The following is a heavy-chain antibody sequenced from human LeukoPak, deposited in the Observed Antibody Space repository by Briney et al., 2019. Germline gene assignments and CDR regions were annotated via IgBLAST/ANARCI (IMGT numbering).Heavy chain of an antibody. CDR3: ARGPVLLWFGEWQASRFDY. V-gene: IGHV1-69*13. CDR2: IIPIFGTA. CDR1: GGTFSSYA. Sequence: ASVKVSCKASGGTFSSYAISWVRQAPGQGLEWMGGIIPIFGTANYAQEFQGRVTITADESTSTAYMELSSLRSEDTAVYYCARGPVLLWFGEWQASRFDYWGQGTLVTVSS. J-gene: IGHJ4*02. D-gene: IGHD3-10*01.